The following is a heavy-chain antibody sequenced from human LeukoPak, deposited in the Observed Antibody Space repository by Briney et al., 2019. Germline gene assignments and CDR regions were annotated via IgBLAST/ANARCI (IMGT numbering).Heavy chain of an antibody. CDR1: GGSISSTSCY. J-gene: IGHJ6*03. V-gene: IGHV4-39*01. CDR2: IYYSGRT. CDR3: ARLQNQLLLQYYYYYYMDV. D-gene: IGHD2-2*01. Sequence: SETLSLACTVSGGSISSTSCYWGWIRQPPGKALECIGSIYYSGRTYYNPSLKSRVTISVDTSKNQFSLKLSSVTAADTAVYYCARLQNQLLLQYYYYYYMDVWGKGTTVTVSS.